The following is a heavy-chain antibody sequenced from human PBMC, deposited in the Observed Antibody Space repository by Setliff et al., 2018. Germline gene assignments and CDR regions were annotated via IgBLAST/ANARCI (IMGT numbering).Heavy chain of an antibody. Sequence: SETLSLTCTVSDDSISSRHYYWSWIRQPAGKGLEWIGYIFSGGSTKFNPPLKSRVTISLDTSNNQFSLSLSSVTAADTAMYYCARMSGFQYMDVWGKGTTVTVSS. V-gene: IGHV4-61*09. CDR3: ARMSGFQYMDV. CDR2: IFSGGST. CDR1: DDSISSRHYY. D-gene: IGHD3-3*01. J-gene: IGHJ6*03.